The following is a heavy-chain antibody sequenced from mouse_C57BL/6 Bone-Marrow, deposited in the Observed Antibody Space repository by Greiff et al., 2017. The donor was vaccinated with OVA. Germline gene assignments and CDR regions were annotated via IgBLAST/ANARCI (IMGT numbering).Heavy chain of an antibody. D-gene: IGHD4-1*01. CDR1: GYTFTSYW. Sequence: QVQLQQPGAELVKPGASVKLSCKASGYTFTSYWMHWVKQRPGQGLEWIGMIHPNSGSTNYNEKFKSKATLTVDKSSSTAYRQLSSLTSEDSAVYYCARWVGRAFDYWGQGTTLTVSS. V-gene: IGHV1-64*01. J-gene: IGHJ2*01. CDR3: ARWVGRAFDY. CDR2: IHPNSGST.